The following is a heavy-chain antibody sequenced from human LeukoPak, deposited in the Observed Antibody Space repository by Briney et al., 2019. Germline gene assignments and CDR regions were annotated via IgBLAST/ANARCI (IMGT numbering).Heavy chain of an antibody. CDR3: AREQGIYYDSSGYYFDY. CDR2: ISSSSSYI. J-gene: IGHJ4*02. V-gene: IGHV3-21*01. D-gene: IGHD3-22*01. Sequence: GGSLRLSCAASGFTFSSYSMNWVRQAPGKGLEWGSSISSSSSYIYYADSVKGRFTISRDNAKNSLYLQMNSLRAEDTAVYYCAREQGIYYDSSGYYFDYWGQGTLVTVSS. CDR1: GFTFSSYS.